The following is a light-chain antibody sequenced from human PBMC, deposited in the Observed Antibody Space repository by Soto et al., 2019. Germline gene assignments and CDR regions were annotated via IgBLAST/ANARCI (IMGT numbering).Light chain of an antibody. CDR1: SSNIGSNF. CDR2: RDT. J-gene: IGLJ2*01. CDR3: VAWDDSLSGHVV. V-gene: IGLV1-47*01. Sequence: QSVLTQPPSASGTPGQRVTISCSGSSSNIGSNFVYWYQQFPGTAPKLLIFRDTQRPSGVPDRFSGSKSGTSASLAISGLRSEDDADYYCVAWDDSLSGHVVFGGGTQLTVL.